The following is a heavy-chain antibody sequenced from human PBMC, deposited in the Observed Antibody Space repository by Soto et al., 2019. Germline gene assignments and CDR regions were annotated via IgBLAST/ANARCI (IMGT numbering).Heavy chain of an antibody. Sequence: GGSLRLSCAASGFTFSSYAMSWVRQAPGKGLEWVSAISGSGGSTYYAGSVKGRFTISRDNPKNTLYLQMNRLSVEDPVVFYCAKTKKPIGAVVVPAANLLFDPWGQGTLVTV. CDR1: GFTFSSYA. CDR2: ISGSGGST. D-gene: IGHD2-2*01. V-gene: IGHV3-23*01. CDR3: AKTKKPIGAVVVPAANLLFDP. J-gene: IGHJ5*02.